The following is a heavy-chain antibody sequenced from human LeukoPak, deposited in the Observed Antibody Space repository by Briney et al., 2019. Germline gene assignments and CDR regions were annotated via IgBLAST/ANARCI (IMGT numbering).Heavy chain of an antibody. Sequence: GGSLRLSCAASGLTFTKAWMTWVRQAPGEGLEWVGRIKSNTDGGTTDYAAPVKGRFTISRDDSKNTLYLQMNSLKTEDTAVYYCARGSRILTGPPGYGMDVWGQGTTVTVSS. V-gene: IGHV3-15*01. D-gene: IGHD3-9*01. J-gene: IGHJ6*02. CDR1: GLTFTKAW. CDR3: ARGSRILTGPPGYGMDV. CDR2: IKSNTDGGTT.